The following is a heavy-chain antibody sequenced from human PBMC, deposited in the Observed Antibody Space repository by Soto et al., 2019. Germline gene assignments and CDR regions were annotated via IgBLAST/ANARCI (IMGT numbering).Heavy chain of an antibody. V-gene: IGHV4-34*01. CDR1: GGSFSGYY. D-gene: IGHD2-21*01. CDR2: INHSGST. J-gene: IGHJ6*03. Sequence: SETLSLTCAVYGGSFSGYYWSWIRQPPGKGLEWIGEINHSGSTNYNPSLKSRVTISVDTSKNQFSLKLSPVTAADTAVYYCARGGEHYYYRYVWSKGTTVTVTS. CDR3: ARGGEHYYYRYV.